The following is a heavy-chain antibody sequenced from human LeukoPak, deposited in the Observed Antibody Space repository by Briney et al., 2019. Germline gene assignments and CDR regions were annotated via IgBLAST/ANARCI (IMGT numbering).Heavy chain of an antibody. Sequence: SETLSLTCAVYGGSFSGYYWIWTRQPPGKGLEWIGEINHSGSTNYNPSLKSRVTISVDTSKNQFSLELSSVTAADTAVYYCARGYSSSSYNWFDPWGQGTLVTVSS. D-gene: IGHD6-13*01. CDR2: INHSGST. J-gene: IGHJ5*02. CDR3: ARGYSSSSYNWFDP. CDR1: GGSFSGYY. V-gene: IGHV4-34*01.